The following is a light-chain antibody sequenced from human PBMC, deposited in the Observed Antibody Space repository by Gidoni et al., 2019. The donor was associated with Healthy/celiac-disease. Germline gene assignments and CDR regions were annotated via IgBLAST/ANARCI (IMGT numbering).Light chain of an antibody. J-gene: IGKJ5*01. CDR3: QQYGSSPPGVT. CDR1: QSVSSSS. Sequence: EIVLTQSPGTLSLSPGERATLSCRASQSVSSSSSAWYQQKPGQAPRRLIYGASSRATGVPDRFSGSESGTDFTLTISRLEPEDVAVYYCQQYGSSPPGVTFGQXTRLEIK. V-gene: IGKV3-20*01. CDR2: GAS.